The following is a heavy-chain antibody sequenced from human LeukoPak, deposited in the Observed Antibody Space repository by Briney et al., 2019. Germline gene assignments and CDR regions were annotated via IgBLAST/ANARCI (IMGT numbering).Heavy chain of an antibody. J-gene: IGHJ6*02. V-gene: IGHV1-69*13. CDR2: IIPIFGTA. Sequence: GASVKVSCKASGGTFSSYAISWVRQAPGQGLEWMGGIIPIFGTANYAQKFQGRVTITADESTSTAYMELSSLRSEDTAVYYCARFQKEYYYYYYGMDVWGQGTTVTVSS. CDR1: GGTFSSYA. CDR3: ARFQKEYYYYYYGMDV.